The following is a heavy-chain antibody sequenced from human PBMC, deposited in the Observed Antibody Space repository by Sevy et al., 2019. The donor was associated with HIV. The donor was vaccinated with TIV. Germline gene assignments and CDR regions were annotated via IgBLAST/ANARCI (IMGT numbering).Heavy chain of an antibody. CDR2: IRYDGSNK. Sequence: GGSLRLSCATSGFTFSSYGMHWVRQAPGKGLEWVAFIRYDGSNKYYADSGKGRFTISRDNSKNTLYLQMNGLRAEDTAVYYCAKDMGYSGYDSYYFDYWGQGTLVTVSS. V-gene: IGHV3-30*02. CDR1: GFTFSSYG. CDR3: AKDMGYSGYDSYYFDY. D-gene: IGHD5-12*01. J-gene: IGHJ4*02.